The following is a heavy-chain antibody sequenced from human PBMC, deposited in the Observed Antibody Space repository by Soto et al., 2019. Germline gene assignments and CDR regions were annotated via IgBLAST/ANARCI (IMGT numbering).Heavy chain of an antibody. Sequence: QVQLQESGPGLVKPSETLSLTCTVSGASINSYYWSWIRQPPGKGLEWIGYIYYSGRTNYSPSLKSRVTISVDTSRNQFSLKLSSVTAADTAVYYCAASRGYCSGGSCYAWVFDSWGQGTLVTASS. CDR1: GASINSYY. CDR2: IYYSGRT. CDR3: AASRGYCSGGSCYAWVFDS. D-gene: IGHD2-15*01. V-gene: IGHV4-59*01. J-gene: IGHJ4*02.